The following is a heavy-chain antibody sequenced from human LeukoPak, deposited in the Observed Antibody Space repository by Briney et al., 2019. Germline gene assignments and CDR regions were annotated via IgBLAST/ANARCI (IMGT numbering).Heavy chain of an antibody. CDR2: IVPNSGGT. J-gene: IGHJ4*02. D-gene: IGHD1-1*01. V-gene: IGHV1-2*02. CDR3: ATLGGTSFDY. CDR1: GYTFTDYY. Sequence: ASVKVSCKTSGYTFTDYYIHWVRQAPGQGLEWMGWIVPNSGGTNYAQKFQGRVTMTRDTSISTACMELSRLRYDDTAVYYCATLGGTSFDYWGQGALVTVSS.